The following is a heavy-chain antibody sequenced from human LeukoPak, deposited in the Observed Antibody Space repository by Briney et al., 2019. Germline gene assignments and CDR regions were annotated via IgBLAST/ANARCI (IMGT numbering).Heavy chain of an antibody. CDR2: IYYSGST. V-gene: IGHV4-39*01. Sequence: PSETLSLTCTVSGGSISSSSYYWGWIRQPPGKGLEWIGSIYYSGSTYYNPSLKSRVTISVDTSKNQFSLKLSSVTAADTAVYYCARLSYCSSTSCTMGGDFDYWGQGTLVTVSS. CDR3: ARLSYCSSTSCTMGGDFDY. J-gene: IGHJ4*02. CDR1: GGSISSSSYY. D-gene: IGHD2-2*01.